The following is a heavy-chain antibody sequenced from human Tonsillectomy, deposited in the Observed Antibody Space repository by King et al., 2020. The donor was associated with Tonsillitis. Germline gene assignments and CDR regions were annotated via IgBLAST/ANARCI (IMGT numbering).Heavy chain of an antibody. D-gene: IGHD6-13*01. J-gene: IGHJ4*02. CDR2: ISYDGSIG. V-gene: IGHV3-30*18. Sequence: VQLVESGGGVVQPGRSLRLSCAASGFTFSSYGMHWVRQAPGKGLEWVAAISYDGSIGNSADSVKGRFTISRDNSKNTLYLQVNSLRAEDTAMYYCAKKSPGTAAAGPDYWGQGTLVTVSS. CDR1: GFTFSSYG. CDR3: AKKSPGTAAAGPDY.